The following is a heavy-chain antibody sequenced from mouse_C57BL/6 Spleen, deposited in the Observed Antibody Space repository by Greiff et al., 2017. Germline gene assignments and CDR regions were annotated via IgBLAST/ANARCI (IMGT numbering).Heavy chain of an antibody. D-gene: IGHD1-1*01. Sequence: EVKVVESGGGLVQPGGSLSLSCAASGFTFTDYYMSWVRQPPGQALEWLGFIRHNANGYTTEYSASVKGRFTISRDTSQSILYLQMNALRAEDSATYYCSSASYRDWYFDVWGTGTTVTVSS. J-gene: IGHJ1*03. CDR1: GFTFTDYY. CDR2: IRHNANGYTT. V-gene: IGHV7-3*01. CDR3: SSASYRDWYFDV.